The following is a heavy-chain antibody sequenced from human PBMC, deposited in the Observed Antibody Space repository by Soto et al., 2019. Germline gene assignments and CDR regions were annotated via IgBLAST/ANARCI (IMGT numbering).Heavy chain of an antibody. V-gene: IGHV1-8*01. CDR1: GYTFNSYD. J-gene: IGHJ5*02. CDR3: ARGGDYDILTGYYYNWFDP. CDR2: MNPNSGNT. Sequence: ASVEVSCKDSGYTFNSYDINWVRQANGQGLEWMGWMNPNSGNTGYAQKFQGRVTMTRNTSISTAYMELSSLRSEDTAVYYCARGGDYDILTGYYYNWFDPWGQGTLVTVSS. D-gene: IGHD3-9*01.